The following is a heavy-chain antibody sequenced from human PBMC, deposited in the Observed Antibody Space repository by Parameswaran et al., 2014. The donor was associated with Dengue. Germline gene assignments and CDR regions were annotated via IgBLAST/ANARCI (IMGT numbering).Heavy chain of an antibody. D-gene: IGHD6-13*01. V-gene: IGHV6-1*01. CDR2: TYYRSKWYN. CDR3: ARDTIAAAGVLFDY. Sequence: KWITAVPIRGLEWLGRTYYRSKWYNDYAVSVKSRITINPDTSKNQFSLQLNSVTPEDTAVYYCARDTIAAAGVLFDYWGQGTLVTVSS. J-gene: IGHJ4*02.